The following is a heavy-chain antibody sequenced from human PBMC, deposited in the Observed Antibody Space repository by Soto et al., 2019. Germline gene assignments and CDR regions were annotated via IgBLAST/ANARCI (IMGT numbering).Heavy chain of an antibody. J-gene: IGHJ5*02. CDR2: IYYSGST. V-gene: IGHV4-59*01. CDR3: ARGNTAVAGTHWFDP. D-gene: IGHD6-19*01. Sequence: QVQLQESGPGLVKPSETLSLTCTVSGGSISSYYWTWIRQPPGKGLEWIGYIYYSGSTNYNPSLKSRVTISVDTSKNQFSLKLSSVTAADTAVYYCARGNTAVAGTHWFDPWGQGTLVTVSS. CDR1: GGSISSYY.